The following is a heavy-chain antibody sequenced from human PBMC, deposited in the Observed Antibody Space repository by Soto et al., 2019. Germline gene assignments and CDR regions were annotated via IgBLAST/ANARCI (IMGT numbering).Heavy chain of an antibody. D-gene: IGHD3-22*01. V-gene: IGHV1-69*13. Sequence: AASVKVSCKASGGTFSNYGIKWVRQAPGQGLEWMGGIIPVFGTTNYAQNFQGRLTITADDPTSTAYMELSSLRSEDTAVYYCATEIYYDSSGYYCPWGQGTLVTVSS. CDR2: IIPVFGTT. J-gene: IGHJ4*02. CDR3: ATEIYYDSSGYYCP. CDR1: GGTFSNYG.